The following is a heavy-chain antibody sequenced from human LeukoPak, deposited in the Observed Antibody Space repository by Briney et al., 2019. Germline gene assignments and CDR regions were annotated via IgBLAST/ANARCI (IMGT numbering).Heavy chain of an antibody. J-gene: IGHJ1*01. D-gene: IGHD6-19*01. CDR1: GFTFSSYE. V-gene: IGHV3-23*01. Sequence: GGSLRLSCAASGFTFSSYEMNWVRQAPGKGLEWVSAISGSGGSTYYADSVKGRFTISRDNSKNTLYLQMNSLRAEDTAVYYCAKDEAVAARHGFQHWGQGTLVTVSS. CDR2: ISGSGGST. CDR3: AKDEAVAARHGFQH.